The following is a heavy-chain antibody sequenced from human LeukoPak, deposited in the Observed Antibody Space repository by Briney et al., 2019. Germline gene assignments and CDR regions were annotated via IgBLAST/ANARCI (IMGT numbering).Heavy chain of an antibody. CDR2: IDPSDSYT. CDR3: ARIVRGYSYGPPDYCFDY. J-gene: IGHJ4*02. Sequence: GESLKISCKGSGYSFTSYWISWVRQMPGKGLEWMGRIDPSDSYTNYSPSFQGHVTISADKSISTAYLQWSSLKASDTAMYYCARIVRGYSYGPPDYCFDYWGQGTLVTVSS. V-gene: IGHV5-10-1*01. CDR1: GYSFTSYW. D-gene: IGHD5-18*01.